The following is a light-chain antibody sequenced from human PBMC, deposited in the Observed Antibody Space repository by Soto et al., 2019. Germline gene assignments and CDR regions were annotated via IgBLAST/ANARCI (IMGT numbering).Light chain of an antibody. J-gene: IGKJ1*01. CDR1: QSLSSNY. CDR3: QQYGTSPWT. V-gene: IGKV3-20*01. CDR2: GAS. Sequence: EIVLTQSPGTLSLSPGERATLSCRASQSLSSNYLAWYQQKPGQAPRLLIYGASSRATGIPDRFSGSGSGTDFTLTISSLEPEDFAVYYCQQYGTSPWTFGQGTKVDI.